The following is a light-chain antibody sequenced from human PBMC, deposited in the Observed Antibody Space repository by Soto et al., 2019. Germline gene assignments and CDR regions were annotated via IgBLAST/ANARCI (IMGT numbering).Light chain of an antibody. CDR3: QQYNSYWT. Sequence: DIRMTQSPSTMYASVGDRVTITCRASQGISGWLAWYQQKPGKAPKLLIYDASSLESGVPSRFSGSGSGTEFTLTISSLRPDDFATYYFQQYNSYWTFGQGTKVEIK. CDR1: QGISGW. CDR2: DAS. J-gene: IGKJ1*01. V-gene: IGKV1-5*01.